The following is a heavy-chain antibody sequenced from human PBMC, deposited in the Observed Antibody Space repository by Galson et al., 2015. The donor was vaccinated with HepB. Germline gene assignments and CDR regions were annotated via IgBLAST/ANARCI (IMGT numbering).Heavy chain of an antibody. D-gene: IGHD2-2*01. CDR3: ARAGGYCSSTSCYSPTAIYYYYYMDV. Sequence: SVKVSCKASGGTFSSYAISWVRQAPGQGLEWMGRIIPILGIANYAQKFQGRVTITADKSTSTAYMELSSLRSEDTAVYYCARAGGYCSSTSCYSPTAIYYYYYMDVWGKGTTVTVSS. CDR1: GGTFSSYA. J-gene: IGHJ6*03. V-gene: IGHV1-69*04. CDR2: IIPILGIA.